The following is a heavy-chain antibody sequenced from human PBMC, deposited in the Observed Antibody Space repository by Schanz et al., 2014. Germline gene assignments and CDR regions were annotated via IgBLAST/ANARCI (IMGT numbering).Heavy chain of an antibody. CDR1: GFTFSDYY. Sequence: PGGSLRLSCAASGFTFSDYYMSWIRQAPGKGLEWVSYISNSGTTIYYADSVKGRFTISRDNAKNSLYLQMNSLRAEDTALYYCAKDGIMVQGVIWERYFDSWGQGTLVTVSS. CDR3: AKDGIMVQGVIWERYFDS. D-gene: IGHD3-10*01. V-gene: IGHV3-11*01. CDR2: ISNSGTTI. J-gene: IGHJ4*02.